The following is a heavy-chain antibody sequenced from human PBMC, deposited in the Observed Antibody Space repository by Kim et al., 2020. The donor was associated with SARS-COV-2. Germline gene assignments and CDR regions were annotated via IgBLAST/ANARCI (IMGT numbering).Heavy chain of an antibody. CDR2: ISSSSSYI. D-gene: IGHD3-10*01. Sequence: GGSLRLSCAASGFTFSSYSMNWVRQAPGKGLEWVSSISSSSSYIYYADSVKGRFTISRDNAKNSLYLRMNSLKAEDTAVYYCARDQSGMWFGELYIDYWGQGTLVTVSS. CDR1: GFTFSSYS. V-gene: IGHV3-21*01. CDR3: ARDQSGMWFGELYIDY. J-gene: IGHJ4*02.